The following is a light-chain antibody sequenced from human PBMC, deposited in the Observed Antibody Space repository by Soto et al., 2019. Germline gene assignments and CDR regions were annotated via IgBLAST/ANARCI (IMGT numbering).Light chain of an antibody. CDR1: SSDVGGYNY. V-gene: IGLV2-14*01. Sequence: QSVLTQPASVSGSPGQSITICCTGTSSDVGGYNYVSWYQQHPGKAPKLMIYEVSNRPSGVSNRFSGSKSGNTASLTISGLQAEDEADYYCSSYTSSSTLVFGTGTKGTVL. J-gene: IGLJ1*01. CDR2: EVS. CDR3: SSYTSSSTLV.